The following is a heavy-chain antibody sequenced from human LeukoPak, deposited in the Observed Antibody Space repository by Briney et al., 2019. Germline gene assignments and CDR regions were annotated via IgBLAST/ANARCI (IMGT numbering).Heavy chain of an antibody. Sequence: SQTLSLTCAISGDSVSSNTAAWNWIRQSPSRGLEWLGRTFYRSKWYYDYAVSVKSRITISPDTSQNQFSLQLNSVTPEDTAMYYCALDAGDSLDAFDIWGQGTVVTVSS. J-gene: IGHJ3*02. V-gene: IGHV6-1*01. D-gene: IGHD7-27*01. CDR2: TFYRSKWYY. CDR3: ALDAGDSLDAFDI. CDR1: GDSVSSNTAA.